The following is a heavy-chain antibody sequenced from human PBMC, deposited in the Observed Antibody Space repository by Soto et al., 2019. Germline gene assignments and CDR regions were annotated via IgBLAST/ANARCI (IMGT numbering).Heavy chain of an antibody. V-gene: IGHV1-18*01. CDR1: GYTFTSYG. CDR2: ISAYNGNT. J-gene: IGHJ6*03. D-gene: IGHD3-10*01. Sequence: ASVKVSCKASGYTFTSYGISWVRQAPGQGLEWMGWISAYNGNTNYAQKLQGKVTMTTDISTSTAYMELRSLRSDDTAVYYCARDGQLERRQYGSGSYYYYYYYMDVWGKGTTVTVSS. CDR3: ARDGQLERRQYGSGSYYYYYYYMDV.